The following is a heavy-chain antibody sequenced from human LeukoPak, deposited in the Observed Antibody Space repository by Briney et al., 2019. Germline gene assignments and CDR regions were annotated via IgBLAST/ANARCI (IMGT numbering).Heavy chain of an antibody. CDR2: IYYSGST. Sequence: SETLSLTCTVSGGSVSSYYWSWMRQPPGKGLEWIGYIYYSGSTNYNPSLKSRVTISVDTSKNQFSLKLSSVTAADTAVYYCARRQAYSSSWYWYFDLWGRGTLVTVSS. J-gene: IGHJ2*01. D-gene: IGHD6-6*01. V-gene: IGHV4-59*08. CDR1: GGSVSSYY. CDR3: ARRQAYSSSWYWYFDL.